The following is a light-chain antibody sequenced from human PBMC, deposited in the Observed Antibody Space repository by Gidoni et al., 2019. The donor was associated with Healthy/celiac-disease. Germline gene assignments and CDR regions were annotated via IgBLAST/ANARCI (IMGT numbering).Light chain of an antibody. J-gene: IGKJ3*01. CDR3: QQYKSYSLFT. Sequence: DIQMTQSPSTLSASVGDRVTITCRASQSISSWLAWYQQKPGKAPKLLIYKASSLESGVPSRFSGSGSGTEFTLTISSLQPDDFATYYCQQYKSYSLFTFXPXTKVDIK. CDR2: KAS. V-gene: IGKV1-5*03. CDR1: QSISSW.